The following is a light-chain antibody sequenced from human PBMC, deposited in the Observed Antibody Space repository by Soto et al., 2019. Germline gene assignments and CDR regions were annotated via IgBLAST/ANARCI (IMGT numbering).Light chain of an antibody. Sequence: ENVLTQSQATRSVAPGARPTHSCRASQSVDNYLDWYQQKPGQAPSLLIYGAYTRAAGIPDRFSGSGSGTAFTLIISSLKSEDFAAYYCQHYSDWPTWTFGKGTKVDI. J-gene: IGKJ1*01. CDR1: QSVDNY. V-gene: IGKV3-15*01. CDR3: QHYSDWPTWT. CDR2: GAY.